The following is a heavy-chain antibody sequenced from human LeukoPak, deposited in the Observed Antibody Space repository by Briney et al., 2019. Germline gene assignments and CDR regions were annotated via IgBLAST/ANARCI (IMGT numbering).Heavy chain of an antibody. CDR1: GFTFSSYW. V-gene: IGHV3-7*01. D-gene: IGHD3-3*01. J-gene: IGHJ6*03. CDR3: ARFPGEITIVGEVNPLRYYMDV. Sequence: GESLKISCAASGFTFSSYWMSWVRQAPGKGLEWVANIKQDGSEKYYVDSVKGRFTISRDNAKNSLYLQMNSLRAEDTAVYYCARFPGEITIVGEVNPLRYYMDVWGKGTTVTVSS. CDR2: IKQDGSEK.